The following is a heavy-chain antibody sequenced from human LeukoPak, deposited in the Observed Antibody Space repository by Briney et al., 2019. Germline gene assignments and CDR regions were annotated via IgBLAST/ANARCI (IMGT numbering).Heavy chain of an antibody. CDR1: GYTFTSYD. D-gene: IGHD5-18*01. V-gene: IGHV1-8*02. CDR3: ARGVRYSYGLTRSGGDDFDY. J-gene: IGHJ4*02. Sequence: GASVKVSCKASGYTFTSYDINWVRQATGQGLEWMGWMNPDSGRTGYAQRFQGRLTMAWNTSISTSYMELSSLRSEDTAVYYCARGVRYSYGLTRSGGDDFDYWGQGTLVTVSS. CDR2: MNPDSGRT.